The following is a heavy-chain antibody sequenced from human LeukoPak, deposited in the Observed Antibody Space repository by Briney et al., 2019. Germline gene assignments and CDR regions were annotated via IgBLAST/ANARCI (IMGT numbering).Heavy chain of an antibody. J-gene: IGHJ4*02. CDR1: GFTFSSYS. D-gene: IGHD4-17*01. CDR2: ISSSSSTI. V-gene: IGHV3-48*01. Sequence: GGSLRLSCAASGFTFSSYSMNWVRQAPGKGLEWVSYISSSSSTIYYADSVKGRFTISRDNAKNSLHLQMNSLRAEDTAVYYCARGAYGDYGNIDYWGQGTLVTVSS. CDR3: ARGAYGDYGNIDY.